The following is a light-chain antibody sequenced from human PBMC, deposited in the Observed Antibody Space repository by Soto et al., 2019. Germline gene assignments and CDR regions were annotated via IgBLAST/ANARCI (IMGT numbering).Light chain of an antibody. CDR1: QRLLSSY. CDR2: DAS. J-gene: IGKJ4*01. Sequence: EIVLTQSPTTLSLSPGEGATLSCRASQRLLSSYLVWYQQRPGQAPRLLIYDASTRAPGIPDRFSGSGSGTDFILTISRVEPEDFAVYHCQQRSIWPLTFGGGTRVE. V-gene: IGKV3D-20*02. CDR3: QQRSIWPLT.